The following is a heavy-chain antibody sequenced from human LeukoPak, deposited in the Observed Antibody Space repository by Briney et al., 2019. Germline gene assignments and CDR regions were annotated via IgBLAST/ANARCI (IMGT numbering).Heavy chain of an antibody. D-gene: IGHD6-13*01. CDR2: ISSGRTYT. CDR3: ARGDRSAVFDY. J-gene: IGHJ4*02. CDR1: GFTFSSFN. Sequence: GGSLRLSCAASGFTFSSFNMNCVRQAPGKGLEWVSSISSGRTYTYYADSVKGGFTISRENTKNSLFLQMNSLRAEDTAIYYCARGDRSAVFDYWGQGSLVTVSS. V-gene: IGHV3-21*01.